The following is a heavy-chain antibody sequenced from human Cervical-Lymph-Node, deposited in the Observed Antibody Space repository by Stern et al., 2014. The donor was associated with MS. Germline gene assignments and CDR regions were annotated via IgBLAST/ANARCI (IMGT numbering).Heavy chain of an antibody. V-gene: IGHV1-46*01. CDR3: ARDGGHWDFDY. CDR1: GYSFIASY. Sequence: QVQLVQSGAEVKKPGASVTGSCKASGYSFIASYIHWMRQAPGQGLEWLGVIYPSNSHTNYAQIVQGRVTMTRDTSTTTVYMELSSLKSEDTAVYYCARDGGHWDFDYWGQGTLVTVSS. CDR2: IYPSNSHT. J-gene: IGHJ4*02. D-gene: IGHD7-27*01.